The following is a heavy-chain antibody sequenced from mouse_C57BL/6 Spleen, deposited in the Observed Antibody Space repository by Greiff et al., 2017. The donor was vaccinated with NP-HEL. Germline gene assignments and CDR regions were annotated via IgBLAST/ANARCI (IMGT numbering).Heavy chain of an antibody. J-gene: IGHJ4*01. D-gene: IGHD1-1*01. V-gene: IGHV1-66*01. Sequence: QVQLKQSGPELVKPGASVKISCKASGYSFTSYYIHWVKQRPGQGLEWIGWIYPGSGNTKYNEKFKGKATLTADTSSSTAYMQLSSLTSEDSAVYYCARENYGYAMDYWGQGTSVTVSS. CDR1: GYSFTSYY. CDR2: IYPGSGNT. CDR3: ARENYGYAMDY.